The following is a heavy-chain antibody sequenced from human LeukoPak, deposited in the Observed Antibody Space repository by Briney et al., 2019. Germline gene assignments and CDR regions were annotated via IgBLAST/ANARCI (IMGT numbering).Heavy chain of an antibody. V-gene: IGHV3-23*01. CDR1: GFSFSTYA. D-gene: IGHD3-10*01. Sequence: GGSLRISCTASGFSFSTYAMSWVRQAPGEGLEWVSGLSDSGGNTIYADSVKGRFTISRDNSKNTLFLQMNSLRAEDTAVYYCARGRYYGSGSWDYYFDYWGQGTLVTVSS. CDR3: ARGRYYGSGSWDYYFDY. CDR2: LSDSGGNT. J-gene: IGHJ4*02.